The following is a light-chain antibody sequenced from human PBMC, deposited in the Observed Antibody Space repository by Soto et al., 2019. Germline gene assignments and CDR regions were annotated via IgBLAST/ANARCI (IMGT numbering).Light chain of an antibody. CDR1: QGINSY. V-gene: IGKV1-16*01. CDR3: QQYERYPPS. J-gene: IGKJ4*01. Sequence: DIQMTQSPSSLSASVGDRVTIICRASQGINSYLAWCQQKPGKAPKSLIYDATSLQSGVPSRFSGSGSGTDFSLTVSSLQPEEVATYYCQQYERYPPSFGGGTKLAI. CDR2: DAT.